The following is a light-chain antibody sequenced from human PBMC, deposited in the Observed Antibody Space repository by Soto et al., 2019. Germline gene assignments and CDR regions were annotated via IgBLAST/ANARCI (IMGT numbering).Light chain of an antibody. V-gene: IGLV2-14*01. J-gene: IGLJ1*01. CDR1: RSDVGGFNY. Sequence: QSALTQPASVSGSPGQSVTISCTGTRSDVGGFNYVSWYQQHPDKAPKLVIFEVNNRPSEISNRFFGFKSDNTASLTISGLQCEDEADYYCSSFTSGTSRYVFGTGTKVTVL. CDR3: SSFTSGTSRYV. CDR2: EVN.